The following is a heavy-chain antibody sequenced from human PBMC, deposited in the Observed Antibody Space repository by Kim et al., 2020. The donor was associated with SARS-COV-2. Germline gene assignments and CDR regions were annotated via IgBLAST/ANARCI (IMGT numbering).Heavy chain of an antibody. Sequence: NPSLKSRVTISVDTSKNQFSLKLSSVTAADTAVYYCAREGRGYGVIWFDPWGQGTLVTVSS. CDR3: AREGRGYGVIWFDP. D-gene: IGHD5-12*01. J-gene: IGHJ5*02. V-gene: IGHV4-39*07.